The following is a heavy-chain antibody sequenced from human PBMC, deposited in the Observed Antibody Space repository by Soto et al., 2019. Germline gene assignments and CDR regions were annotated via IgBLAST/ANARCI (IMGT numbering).Heavy chain of an antibody. D-gene: IGHD1-26*01. V-gene: IGHV4-4*07. CDR1: GASIRSYF. CDR3: AREVGPARWFDP. Sequence: QVQLQESGPGLVEPSETLSLTCTVSGASIRSYFWTWIRQPAVKGLDWIGRMSTTGTSNYNPSLKSRVTMSVDTSKNHLCLNVSSVTAADTAVDYCAREVGPARWFDPWGQGTLVTVSS. CDR2: MSTTGTS. J-gene: IGHJ5*02.